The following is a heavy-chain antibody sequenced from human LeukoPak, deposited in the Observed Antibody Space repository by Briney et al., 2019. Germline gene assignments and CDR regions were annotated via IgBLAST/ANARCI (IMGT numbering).Heavy chain of an antibody. CDR3: VRGASDTSGYYYVLDY. Sequence: ASVKVSCKASGYTFTIYYTHWVRQAPGQALEWMGIINPSGTSTSYPQNFQGRVTMTRDTSTSTVYMELSSLTSDDTAVYYCVRGASDTSGYYYVLDYWGQGTLVTVSS. CDR2: INPSGTST. CDR1: GYTFTIYY. J-gene: IGHJ4*02. V-gene: IGHV1-46*01. D-gene: IGHD3-22*01.